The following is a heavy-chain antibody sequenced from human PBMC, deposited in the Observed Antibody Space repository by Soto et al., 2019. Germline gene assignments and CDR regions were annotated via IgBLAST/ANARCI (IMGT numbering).Heavy chain of an antibody. Sequence: QVQLVQSGAEVKTPGSSVEVSCKASGGIFSSFSITWVRQVPGHGLEWMGGIIPMTGTPNYAEKFQGRLTVTADASTGPAYLVLSSLKSEDTGVYYCARRPILPGATSGLDPWGHGAVVSGSS. CDR3: ARRPILPGATSGLDP. D-gene: IGHD2-2*01. J-gene: IGHJ5*02. CDR1: GGIFSSFS. CDR2: IIPMTGTP. V-gene: IGHV1-69*01.